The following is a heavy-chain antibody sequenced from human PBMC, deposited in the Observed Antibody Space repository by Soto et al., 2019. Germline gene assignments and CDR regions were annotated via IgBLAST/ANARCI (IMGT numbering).Heavy chain of an antibody. Sequence: GGSLRLSCAASGFTFSSYWMHWVRQAPGKGLVWVSRINSDGSSTSYADSVKGRFTISRDNAKNTLYLKMNSLRAEDTAVYYCARPRVRYYYDSSGYYWDAFDIWGQGTMVTVSS. CDR3: ARPRVRYYYDSSGYYWDAFDI. V-gene: IGHV3-74*01. D-gene: IGHD3-22*01. CDR1: GFTFSSYW. J-gene: IGHJ3*02. CDR2: INSDGSST.